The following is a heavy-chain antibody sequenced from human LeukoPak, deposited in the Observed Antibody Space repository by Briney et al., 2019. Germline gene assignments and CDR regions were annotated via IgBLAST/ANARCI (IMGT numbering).Heavy chain of an antibody. CDR3: ARGTVRLDRRPNKFDY. J-gene: IGHJ4*02. Sequence: ASVKVSCKASGYTFTSYGISWVRQAPGQGLEWMGWISAYNGNTNYAQKLQGRVTMTTDTSTSTAYMELRSLRSDDTAVYYCARGTVRLDRRPNKFDYWGQGTLVTVSS. CDR1: GYTFTSYG. V-gene: IGHV1-18*01. D-gene: IGHD1-1*01. CDR2: ISAYNGNT.